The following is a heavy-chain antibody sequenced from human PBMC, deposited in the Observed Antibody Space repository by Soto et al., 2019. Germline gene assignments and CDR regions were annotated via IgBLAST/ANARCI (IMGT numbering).Heavy chain of an antibody. V-gene: IGHV3-9*01. J-gene: IGHJ1*01. Sequence: EVQLVESGGGLVQPGRSLRLSCAASGFTFDDYAMHWVRQVPGKGLELVSGINWNSGSLGYGDSVKGRFAISRDNAKNSLHLQMNSLSAEDTAFYYCVKDESINWYSGHFRHWGQGTLVTVSS. CDR3: VKDESINWYSGHFRH. CDR2: INWNSGSL. D-gene: IGHD6-13*01. CDR1: GFTFDDYA.